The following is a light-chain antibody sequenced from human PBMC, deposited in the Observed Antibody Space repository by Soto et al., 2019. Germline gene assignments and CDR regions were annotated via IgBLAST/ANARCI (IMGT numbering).Light chain of an antibody. V-gene: IGKV3-15*01. CDR3: QQYNNWSPVT. Sequence: ERVMTPSPAPLSVSPGERGTLSCSASQSVYNNLAWYQQKPGQAPRLLIYGASTRATGIPARFSGSGSGTEFTLTISSLQSEDFAVYYCQQYNNWSPVTFGPGTKVDIK. CDR1: QSVYNN. CDR2: GAS. J-gene: IGKJ3*01.